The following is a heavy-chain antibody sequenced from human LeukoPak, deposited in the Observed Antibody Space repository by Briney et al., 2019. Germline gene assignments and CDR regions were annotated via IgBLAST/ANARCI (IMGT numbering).Heavy chain of an antibody. Sequence: GRSLRLSCAASGFTFSSYAMQWVRQAPGKGLEWVAVISYDGSNKYYADSVKGRFTISRDNSKNTLYLQMNSLRAEDTAVYYCARDGEAYCSSTSCPYYFDYWGQGTLVTVSS. V-gene: IGHV3-30*04. CDR2: ISYDGSNK. D-gene: IGHD2-2*01. J-gene: IGHJ4*02. CDR3: ARDGEAYCSSTSCPYYFDY. CDR1: GFTFSSYA.